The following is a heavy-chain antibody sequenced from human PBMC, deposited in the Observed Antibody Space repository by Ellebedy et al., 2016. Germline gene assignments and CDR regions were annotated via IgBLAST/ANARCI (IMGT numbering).Heavy chain of an antibody. V-gene: IGHV3-64D*06. CDR2: ISSDGTST. J-gene: IGHJ4*02. CDR1: GYTFSNNA. D-gene: IGHD5-24*01. Sequence: GGSLRLSCSASGYTFSNNAMHWVRQAPGQGLEFVSGISSDGTSTYYADSVKGRFTISRDNSKSTLFLQMSSLRSDDTAVYYCVKAQDGYKWLPSDYWGQGTLVTVSS. CDR3: VKAQDGYKWLPSDY.